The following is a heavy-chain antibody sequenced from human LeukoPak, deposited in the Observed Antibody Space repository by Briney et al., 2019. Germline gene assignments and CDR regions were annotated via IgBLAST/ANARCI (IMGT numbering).Heavy chain of an antibody. CDR3: ARGDGDYGIWYFDL. D-gene: IGHD4-17*01. Sequence: GGSLRLSCAASAFSLSNYEMNWVRQAPGEGLEWVSYISSGDSTIYYADSVKGRFTISRDNAKNSLYLQMNSLRAEDTAVYYCARGDGDYGIWYFDLWGRGTLVTVSS. J-gene: IGHJ2*01. CDR1: AFSLSNYE. CDR2: ISSGDSTI. V-gene: IGHV3-48*03.